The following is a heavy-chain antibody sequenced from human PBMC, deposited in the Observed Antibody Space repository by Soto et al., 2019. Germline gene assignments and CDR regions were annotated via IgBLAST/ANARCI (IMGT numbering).Heavy chain of an antibody. Sequence: GGSLRLSCAASGFTFSDYYMSWIRQAPGKGLEWVSYISSSGSTIYYADSVKGRFTIPRDNAKNSLYLQMNSLRAEDTAVYYCARDQSTSEYYYYYYMDVWGKGTTVTVSS. CDR1: GFTFSDYY. V-gene: IGHV3-11*01. CDR2: ISSSGSTI. D-gene: IGHD2-2*01. CDR3: ARDQSTSEYYYYYYMDV. J-gene: IGHJ6*03.